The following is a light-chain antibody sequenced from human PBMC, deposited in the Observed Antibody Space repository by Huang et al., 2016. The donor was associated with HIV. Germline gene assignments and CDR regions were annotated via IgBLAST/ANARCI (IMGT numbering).Light chain of an antibody. V-gene: IGKV2-28*01. CDR1: QSLLHHNPYNY. CDR3: MEALKTPYT. Sequence: DIVMIQSPLSLPVTPGEPASISCRSSQSLLHHNPYNYLYWYLQKPGQSPQLLIYLGSSRASGVPDRFSGGGSGTRFSLNISRVEAEDAGIYYCMEALKTPYTFGQGTKLEIK. CDR2: LGS. J-gene: IGKJ2*01.